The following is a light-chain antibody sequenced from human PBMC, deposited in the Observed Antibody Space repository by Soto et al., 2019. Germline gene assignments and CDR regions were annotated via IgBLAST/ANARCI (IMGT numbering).Light chain of an antibody. Sequence: SYYLTQPPSMSVSPGQTAVIACAGDALPRQYVYWFKQKPGQAPVLVIYQDTRRPPTIPARFSGSASGTTVSLTISGVQADDEADYYCQSADTSGNIEVFGPGTKVTVL. V-gene: IGLV3-25*02. CDR3: QSADTSGNIEV. CDR1: ALPRQY. J-gene: IGLJ1*01. CDR2: QDT.